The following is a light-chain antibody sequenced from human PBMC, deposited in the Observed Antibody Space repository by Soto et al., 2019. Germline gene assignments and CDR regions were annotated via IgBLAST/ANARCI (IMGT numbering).Light chain of an antibody. V-gene: IGKV3-20*01. CDR2: GAS. CDR3: QQYGSSPQT. Sequence: EVVLTQSPATLSVSPGEGVTLSCRASQGIGDTLAWYQHKPGQAPRLLIYGASNRATGIPDRFSGSGSGTDFTLTISRLEPEDFAVYYCQQYGSSPQTFGQGTKVDIK. J-gene: IGKJ1*01. CDR1: QGIGDT.